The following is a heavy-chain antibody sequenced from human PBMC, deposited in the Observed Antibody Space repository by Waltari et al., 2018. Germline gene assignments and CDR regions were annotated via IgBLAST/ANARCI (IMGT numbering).Heavy chain of an antibody. Sequence: EVQLVESGGGLVQPGGSLRLSCAASGFTFSSYWMSWVRQAPGKGREGVANIKQDGSEKYDVDSVKGRFTISRDNAKNSLYLQMNSLRAEDTAVYYCAREGPPTYYCDSSGYSDAFDIWGQGTMVTVSS. CDR2: IKQDGSEK. CDR3: AREGPPTYYCDSSGYSDAFDI. V-gene: IGHV3-7*01. CDR1: GFTFSSYW. J-gene: IGHJ3*02. D-gene: IGHD3-22*01.